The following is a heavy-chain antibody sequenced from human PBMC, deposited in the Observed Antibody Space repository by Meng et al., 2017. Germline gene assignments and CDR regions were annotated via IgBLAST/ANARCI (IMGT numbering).Heavy chain of an antibody. CDR3: ARRGIAAAGNNWFDP. CDR1: GVSLRGGTG. CDR2: IYHSGST. D-gene: IGHD6-13*01. J-gene: IGHJ5*02. Sequence: VQRKCSGQGLVKPSGALYPTCAFFGVSLRGGTGWWWVPQPPGTGWEWIGEIYHSGSTHSNPSLKSRVTISVDKSKNQFSLKLSSVTAADTAVYYCARRGIAAAGNNWFDPWGQGTLVTVSS. V-gene: IGHV4-4*02.